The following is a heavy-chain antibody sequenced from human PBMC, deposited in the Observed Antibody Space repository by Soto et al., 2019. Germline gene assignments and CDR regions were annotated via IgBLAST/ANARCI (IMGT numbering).Heavy chain of an antibody. J-gene: IGHJ6*02. CDR1: GGSISSGGYS. CDR2: IYHSGST. D-gene: IGHD4-17*01. V-gene: IGHV4-30-2*01. Sequence: PSESLSLTCAVSGGSISSGGYSWSWIRQPPGKGLEWIGYIYHSGSTYYNPSLKSRVTISVDRPKNQFSLKLSSVTAADTAVYYSAREMRLRFDYGMDVWGQGTTVTVSS. CDR3: AREMRLRFDYGMDV.